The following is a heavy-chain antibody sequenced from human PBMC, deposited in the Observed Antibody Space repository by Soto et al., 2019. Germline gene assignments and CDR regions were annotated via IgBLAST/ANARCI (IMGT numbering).Heavy chain of an antibody. J-gene: IGHJ6*02. D-gene: IGHD3-3*01. CDR1: GFTFSSYG. V-gene: IGHV3-30*18. CDR3: ANLPTYYDFWRYRMDYYYGMDV. Sequence: GGSLRLSCAASGFTFSSYGMHWVRQAPGKGLEWVAVISYDGSNKYYADSVKGRFTTSRDNSKNTLYLQMNSLRAEDTAVYYCANLPTYYDFWRYRMDYYYGMDVWGQGTTVTVSS. CDR2: ISYDGSNK.